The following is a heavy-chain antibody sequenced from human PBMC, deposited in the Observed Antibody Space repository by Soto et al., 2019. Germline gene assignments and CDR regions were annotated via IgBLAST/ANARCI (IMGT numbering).Heavy chain of an antibody. D-gene: IGHD2-15*01. Sequence: EVQVLESGGGLVQPGGSLRLSCEGSEFTVSGHAMTWLRQAPGKGPEWVSTITADGGTYYADSVKGRFAMSRDTSENTLYLQMNSLGAEDTAAYYCAPHVSCSGGSCQYDAFAIRGQGTMVTVS. CDR3: APHVSCSGGSCQYDAFAI. CDR1: EFTVSGHA. V-gene: IGHV3-23*01. J-gene: IGHJ3*02. CDR2: ITADGGT.